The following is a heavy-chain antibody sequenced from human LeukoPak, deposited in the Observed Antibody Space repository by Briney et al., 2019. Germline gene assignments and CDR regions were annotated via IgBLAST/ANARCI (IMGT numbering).Heavy chain of an antibody. D-gene: IGHD1-26*01. CDR1: GYTFTGYY. CDR3: ARGPGRIVGATTFNY. CDR2: INPNSGGT. Sequence: GASVKVSCKASGYTFTGYYMHWVRQAPGQGLGWMGRINPNSGGTNYAQKFQGRVTMTRDTSISTAYMELSRLRSDDTAVYYCARGPGRIVGATTFNYWGQGTLVTVSS. J-gene: IGHJ4*02. V-gene: IGHV1-2*06.